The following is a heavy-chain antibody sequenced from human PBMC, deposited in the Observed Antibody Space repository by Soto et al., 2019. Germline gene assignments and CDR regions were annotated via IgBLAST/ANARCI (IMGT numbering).Heavy chain of an antibody. J-gene: IGHJ5*02. Sequence: QITLKESGPTLVKPTQTLTLTCTFSGFSLSTSGVGVGWIRQPPGKALEWLALIYWNDDKRYSPSLKSRLTITKDTSKNPVVLTMTSMDPVDTATYYCAHSGYSSSSGNWFDPWGQGTLVTVSS. CDR1: GFSLSTSGVG. CDR2: IYWNDDK. D-gene: IGHD6-6*01. CDR3: AHSGYSSSSGNWFDP. V-gene: IGHV2-5*01.